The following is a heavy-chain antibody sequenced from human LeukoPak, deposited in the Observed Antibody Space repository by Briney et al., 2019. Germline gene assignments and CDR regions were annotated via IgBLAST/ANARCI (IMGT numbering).Heavy chain of an antibody. CDR2: IYTSGST. V-gene: IGHV4-4*07. CDR3: ASHMRGSGYNAAFDY. D-gene: IGHD3-22*01. CDR1: GGSISSYY. Sequence: SETLSLTCTVSGGSISSYYWSWIRQPAGQGLEWIGRIYTSGSTNYNPSLKSRVTMSVDTSKNQFSLKLSSVTAADTAVYYCASHMRGSGYNAAFDYWGQGTLVTVSS. J-gene: IGHJ4*02.